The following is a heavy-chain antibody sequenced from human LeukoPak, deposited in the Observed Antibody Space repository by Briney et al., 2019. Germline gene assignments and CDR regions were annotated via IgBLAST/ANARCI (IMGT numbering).Heavy chain of an antibody. V-gene: IGHV4-59*12. CDR2: IYYSGST. D-gene: IGHD3-10*01. CDR3: ARVKGFGELGGYYFDY. CDR1: GGSISSYY. Sequence: SETLSLTCTVSGGSISSYYWSWIRQPPGKGLEWIGYIYYSGSTNYNPSLKSRVTMSVDTSKNQFSLKLSSVTAADTAVYYCARVKGFGELGGYYFDYWGQGTLVTVSS. J-gene: IGHJ4*02.